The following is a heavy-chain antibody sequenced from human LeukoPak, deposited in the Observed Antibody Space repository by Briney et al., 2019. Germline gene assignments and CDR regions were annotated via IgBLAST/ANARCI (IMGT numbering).Heavy chain of an antibody. V-gene: IGHV3-48*02. J-gene: IGHJ4*02. CDR3: ARDPGYSYAQDF. D-gene: IGHD5-18*01. Sequence: GGSLRLSCTASGFTFSSYSMNWVRLAAGKGPEWLSYISWGSNVIYYADSVKGRFTTSRDDAKNSLFLQMNSLTDEDTAVYYCARDPGYSYAQDFWGRGTLVTVSS. CDR2: ISWGSNVI. CDR1: GFTFSSYS.